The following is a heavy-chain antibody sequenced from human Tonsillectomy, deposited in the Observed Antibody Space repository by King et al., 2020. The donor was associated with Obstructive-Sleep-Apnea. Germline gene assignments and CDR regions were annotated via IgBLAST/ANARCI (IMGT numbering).Heavy chain of an antibody. J-gene: IGHJ3*02. V-gene: IGHV3-23*04. CDR3: AKSRWLHNYGGDDTFDI. D-gene: IGHD5-24*01. CDR1: GFTFSNYA. CDR2: ISGSGGST. Sequence: VQLVESGGGLVQPGGSLRLSCAASGFTFSNYAMSWVRQAPGKGLEWVSAISGSGGSTYYADSVKGRFTISRDNSKNTLYLQMNSLRAEDTAIYYCAKSRWLHNYGGDDTFDIWGQGTMVTVSS.